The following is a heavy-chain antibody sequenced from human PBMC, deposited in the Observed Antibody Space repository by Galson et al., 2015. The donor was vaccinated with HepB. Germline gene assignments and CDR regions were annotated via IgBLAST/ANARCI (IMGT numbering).Heavy chain of an antibody. J-gene: IGHJ4*02. Sequence: SLRLSCAASGFTFSSYGMHWVRQAPGKGLEWVAVISYDGSNKYYADSVKGRFTISRDNSKNTLYLQMNSLRAEDTAVYYCAKDDGDEEYDYWGQGTLVTVSS. V-gene: IGHV3-30*18. CDR3: AKDDGDEEYDY. CDR2: ISYDGSNK. CDR1: GFTFSSYG. D-gene: IGHD4-17*01.